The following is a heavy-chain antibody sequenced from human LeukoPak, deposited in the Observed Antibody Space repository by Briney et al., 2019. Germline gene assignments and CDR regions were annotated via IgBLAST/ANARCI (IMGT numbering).Heavy chain of an antibody. J-gene: IGHJ4*02. CDR3: ARSTMGARRTYDY. Sequence: ASVKVSCKASKDTFTIYDVNWVRQATGLGLKWMGWMNPNSGNTGYAQKFQGRVTMTMNSSISTAYMELTSLTSEDTAVYYCARSTMGARRTYDYWGQGTLVTVSS. CDR2: MNPNSGNT. D-gene: IGHD1-26*01. CDR1: KDTFTIYD. V-gene: IGHV1-8*01.